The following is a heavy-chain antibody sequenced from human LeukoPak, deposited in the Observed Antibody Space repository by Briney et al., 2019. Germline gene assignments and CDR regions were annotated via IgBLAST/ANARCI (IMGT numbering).Heavy chain of an antibody. CDR3: ARHSRSAYTGYENAFDI. Sequence: ETLCLTCTVSGDSISSSSYCWDWIRQPPGKGLEWIGNIYNSANTHYNPSLKTRNTMSEDTSKNQFSLKLNSVTAADTGIYYCARHSRSAYTGYENAFDIWGQ. J-gene: IGHJ3*02. CDR1: GDSISSSSYC. CDR2: IYNSANT. V-gene: IGHV4-39*01. D-gene: IGHD5-12*01.